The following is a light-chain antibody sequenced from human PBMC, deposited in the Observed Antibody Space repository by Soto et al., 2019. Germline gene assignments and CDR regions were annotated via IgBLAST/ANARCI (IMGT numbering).Light chain of an antibody. CDR3: QQYSSLPHT. V-gene: IGKV3-20*01. CDR1: QSVTNRY. CDR2: GIS. J-gene: IGKJ2*01. Sequence: ESVLTQSPGTLSLSPGERATLSCRASQSVTNRYFARYQQKPGQAPRLLIYGISNRATGIPDRFSGSGYGTDFTLTISRLEPEDFVVYYCQQYSSLPHTFGQGTKLEVK.